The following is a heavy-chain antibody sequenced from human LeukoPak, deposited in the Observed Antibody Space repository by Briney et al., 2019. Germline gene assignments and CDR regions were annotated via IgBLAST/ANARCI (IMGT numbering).Heavy chain of an antibody. J-gene: IGHJ5*02. CDR1: GGSISSYY. D-gene: IGHD3-22*01. V-gene: IGHV4-59*01. Sequence: KPSKTLSLTCTVSGGSISSYYWSWIRQPPGKGLEWIGYIYYSGSTNYNPSLKSRVTISVDTSKNQFSLKLSSVTAADTAVYYCARDSYYYDSSGSVAFDPWGQGTLVTVSS. CDR2: IYYSGST. CDR3: ARDSYYYDSSGSVAFDP.